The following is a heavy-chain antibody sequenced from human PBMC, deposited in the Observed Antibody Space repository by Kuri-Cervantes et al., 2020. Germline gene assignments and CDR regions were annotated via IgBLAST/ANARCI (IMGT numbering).Heavy chain of an antibody. D-gene: IGHD5-24*01. CDR3: ATNRRWLQFPYYYGMDV. Sequence: GESLKISCAASGFTFSSYWMHWVRQAPGMGLVWVSHINEDGSHTNYADSVKGRFTISRDNAKNSLYLQMNSLRDEDTAVYYCATNRRWLQFPYYYGMDVWGQGTTVTVSS. CDR2: INEDGSHT. V-gene: IGHV3-74*01. J-gene: IGHJ6*02. CDR1: GFTFSSYW.